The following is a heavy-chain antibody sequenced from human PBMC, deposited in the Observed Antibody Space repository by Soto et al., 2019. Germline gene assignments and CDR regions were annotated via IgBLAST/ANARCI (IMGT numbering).Heavy chain of an antibody. V-gene: IGHV3-20*01. J-gene: IGHJ6*03. CDR1: GFTFDDYG. D-gene: IGHD6-13*01. Sequence: EVQLVESGGGVVRPGGSLRLSCAASGFTFDDYGMSWVRQAPGKGLEWVSGINWNGGSTGYADSVKGRLTISRDNAKNSLYLQMNSLRAEDTALYHCARGEQLVSSYYYYMDVWGKGTTVTVSS. CDR3: ARGEQLVSSYYYYMDV. CDR2: INWNGGST.